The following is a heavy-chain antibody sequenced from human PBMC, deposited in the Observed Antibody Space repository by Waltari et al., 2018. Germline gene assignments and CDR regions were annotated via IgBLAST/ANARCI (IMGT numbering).Heavy chain of an antibody. Sequence: QVQLVESGGGVVQPGGSLRLSCAASGFTFSSYGMHWVRQAPGKGLEWVAFLRYDVSNEYYADCVKGRLTISRDNSKNTLYLQMSSLRAEDTAVYYCANDRAEDIVVVPAAILDYWGQGTLVTVSS. J-gene: IGHJ4*02. D-gene: IGHD2-2*02. V-gene: IGHV3-30*02. CDR1: GFTFSSYG. CDR2: LRYDVSNE. CDR3: ANDRAEDIVVVPAAILDY.